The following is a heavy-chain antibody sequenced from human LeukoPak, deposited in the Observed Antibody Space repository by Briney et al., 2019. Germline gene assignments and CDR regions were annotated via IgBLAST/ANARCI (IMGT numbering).Heavy chain of an antibody. Sequence: SETLSLTCTVSGGSISSYYWSWIRQPAGKGLEWIGRIYTSGSTNYDPSLKSRVTMSVDTSKNQFSLKLSSVTAADTAVYYCARGGDYYDSSGSIDYWGQGTLVTVSS. CDR2: IYTSGST. D-gene: IGHD3-22*01. V-gene: IGHV4-4*07. CDR3: ARGGDYYDSSGSIDY. CDR1: GGSISSYY. J-gene: IGHJ4*02.